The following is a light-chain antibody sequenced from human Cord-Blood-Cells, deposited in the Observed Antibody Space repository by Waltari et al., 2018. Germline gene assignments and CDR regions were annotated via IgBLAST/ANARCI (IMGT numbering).Light chain of an antibody. CDR2: DAS. J-gene: IGKJ4*01. CDR3: QQRSNWLT. V-gene: IGKV3-11*01. CDR1: QSVSSY. Sequence: EIVFTQSPATLSLYPGARATLSCRASQSVSSYLAWYQQKPCQATRLLIYDASNRATGIPARFSGSGSVTDFTLTISSLEPEDFAVYYCQQRSNWLTFGGGTKVEIK.